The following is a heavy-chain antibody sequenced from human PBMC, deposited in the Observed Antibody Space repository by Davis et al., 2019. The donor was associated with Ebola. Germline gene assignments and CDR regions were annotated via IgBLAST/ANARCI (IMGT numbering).Heavy chain of an antibody. D-gene: IGHD5-18*01. CDR2: ILVSGTYI. Sequence: GESLKISCAASGFTVSSNHMTWVRQAPGRGLEWVSSILVSGTYIYYADSVKGRFTISRDNAKNSLYLEMNNLRVEDTGVYFCAREGYSYGEYWGQGTLVTVSS. CDR1: GFTVSSNH. V-gene: IGHV3-21*01. J-gene: IGHJ4*02. CDR3: AREGYSYGEY.